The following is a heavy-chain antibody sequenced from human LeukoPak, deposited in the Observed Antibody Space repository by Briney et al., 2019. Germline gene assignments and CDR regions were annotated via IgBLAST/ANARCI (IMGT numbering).Heavy chain of an antibody. V-gene: IGHV4-34*01. Sequence: SETLSLTCAVYGGSFSGYYWSWIRQPPGKGLEWIGEINHSGSTNYNPSLKSRVTISVDTSKNQFSLKLSSVTAADTAVYYCARGFLLRYYYYYMDVWGKGTTVTVSS. J-gene: IGHJ6*03. CDR3: ARGFLLRYYYYYMDV. CDR2: INHSGST. D-gene: IGHD1-26*01. CDR1: GGSFSGYY.